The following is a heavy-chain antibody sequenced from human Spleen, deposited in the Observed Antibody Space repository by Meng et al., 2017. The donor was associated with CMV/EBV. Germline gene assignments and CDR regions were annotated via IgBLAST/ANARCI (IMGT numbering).Heavy chain of an antibody. Sequence: GGSLRLSCVASGFTFSSYSMNWVRQAPGKGLEWVSYISSSSSTIYYADSVKGRFTISRDNAKNSLYLQMNSLRAEDTAVYYCARGDLEQSYDFWSGYSYYYYYGMDVWGQGTTVTVSS. CDR3: ARGDLEQSYDFWSGYSYYYYYGMDV. J-gene: IGHJ6*02. CDR2: ISSSSSTI. V-gene: IGHV3-48*04. D-gene: IGHD3-3*01. CDR1: GFTFSSYS.